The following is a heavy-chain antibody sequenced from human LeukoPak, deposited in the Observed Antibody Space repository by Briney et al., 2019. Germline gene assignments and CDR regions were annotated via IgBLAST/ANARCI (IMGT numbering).Heavy chain of an antibody. D-gene: IGHD1-26*01. V-gene: IGHV4-4*07. CDR3: ASGSYGITIDY. CDR2: IYTTGST. J-gene: IGHJ4*02. CDR1: GGSISSYY. Sequence: SETLSLTCTVSGGSISSYYWTWIRQPAGKGLEWIGRIYTTGSTNYNPSLNSRVTMSVDTSKKQFSLKLSSVTAADTAVYYCASGSYGITIDYWGQGTLVTVSS.